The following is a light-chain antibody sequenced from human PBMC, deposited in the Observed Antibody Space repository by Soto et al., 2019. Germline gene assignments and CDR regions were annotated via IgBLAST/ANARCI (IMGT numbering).Light chain of an antibody. CDR1: QGIRSY. CDR3: QQLNSYSALT. Sequence: DIQMAQSPSTLSASVGDRVTITWQASQGIRSYLAWYQQNPGKAPKLLIYAASTLQSGVPSRFSGSGSGTDFTLTISSLQPEDFATYYCQQLNSYSALTFGGGTKVDI. V-gene: IGKV1-9*01. CDR2: AAS. J-gene: IGKJ4*01.